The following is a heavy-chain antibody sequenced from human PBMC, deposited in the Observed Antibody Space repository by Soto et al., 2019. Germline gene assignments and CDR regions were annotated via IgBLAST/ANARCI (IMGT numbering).Heavy chain of an antibody. CDR1: GGSFSGYY. CDR2: INHSGST. D-gene: IGHD5-18*01. CDR3: ARRSGYSYGAGGTYNWFDP. V-gene: IGHV4-34*01. J-gene: IGHJ5*02. Sequence: SETLSLTCAVYGGSFSGYYWSWIRQPPGKGLEWIGEINHSGSTNYNPSLKSRVTISVDTSKNQFSLKLSSVTAADTAVYYCARRSGYSYGAGGTYNWFDPWGQGTLVTVSS.